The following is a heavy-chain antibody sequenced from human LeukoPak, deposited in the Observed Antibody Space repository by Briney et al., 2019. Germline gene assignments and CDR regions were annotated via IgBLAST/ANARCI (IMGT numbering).Heavy chain of an antibody. CDR1: GYTFTDYY. CDR3: ARAPGLLWFGELSTTGNNWFDP. V-gene: IGHV7-4-1*02. J-gene: IGHJ5*02. Sequence: VASVKVSCKASGYTFTDYYMHWVRQAPGQGLEWMGWINTNTGNPTYAQGFTGRFVFSLDTSVSTAYLQISSLKAEDTAVYYCARAPGLLWFGELSTTGNNWFDPWGQGTLVTVSS. D-gene: IGHD3-10*01. CDR2: INTNTGNP.